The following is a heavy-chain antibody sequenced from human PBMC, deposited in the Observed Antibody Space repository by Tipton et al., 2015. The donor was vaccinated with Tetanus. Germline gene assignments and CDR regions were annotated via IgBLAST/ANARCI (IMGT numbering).Heavy chain of an antibody. CDR3: ARVLTVGATFDY. D-gene: IGHD1-26*01. CDR1: GFTFNNYW. Sequence: LSLTCAASGFTFNNYWMSWLRQAPGKGLEWVAHIKEDESEEYYVDSVKGRFTISRDNAEHSLYLQMNSLRAEDTAVYYCARVLTVGATFDYWGQGTLVTVSS. CDR2: IKEDESEE. J-gene: IGHJ4*02. V-gene: IGHV3-7*01.